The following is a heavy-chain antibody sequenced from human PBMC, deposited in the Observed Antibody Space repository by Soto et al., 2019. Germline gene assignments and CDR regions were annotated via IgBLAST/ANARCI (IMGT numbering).Heavy chain of an antibody. CDR3: ARDKITGLFDY. J-gene: IGHJ4*02. CDR1: GGYFSGYY. Sequence: QVQRQQWGAGLLKPSETLSLTWAVYGGYFSGYYWTWIRQPPGTGLEWIGEINHSGSTNYNPSLKSRVTISVDTSKNQFSLKLTSVTAADTAVYYCARDKITGLFDYWGQGTLVTVSS. D-gene: IGHD2-8*02. V-gene: IGHV4-34*01. CDR2: INHSGST.